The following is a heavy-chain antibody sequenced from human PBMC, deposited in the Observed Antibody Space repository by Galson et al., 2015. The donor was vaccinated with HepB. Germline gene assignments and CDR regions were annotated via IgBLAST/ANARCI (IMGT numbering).Heavy chain of an antibody. CDR3: ATRYCSSTSCYPYYYYYYMDV. CDR1: GYTFTSYG. CDR2: ISAYNGNT. Sequence: SVKVSCKASGYTFTSYGISWVRQAPGQGLEWMGWISAYNGNTNYAQKLRGRVTMTTDTSTSTAYMELRSLRSDDTAVYYCATRYCSSTSCYPYYYYYYMDVWGKGTTVTVSS. V-gene: IGHV1-18*01. D-gene: IGHD2-2*01. J-gene: IGHJ6*03.